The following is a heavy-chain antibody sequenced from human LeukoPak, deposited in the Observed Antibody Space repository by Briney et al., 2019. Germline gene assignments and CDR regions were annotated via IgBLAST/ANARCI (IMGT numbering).Heavy chain of an antibody. CDR2: INPNSGGT. CDR3: ARGATAGRFSLRPTGAYYMDV. D-gene: IGHD6-13*01. Sequence: ASVKVSCKASGYTFTSYYMHWVRQAPGQGLEWMGWINPNSGGTNCAQKFQGRVTMTRDTSINTAYMELSGLRFDDTAVYYCARGATAGRFSLRPTGAYYMDVWGKGTTVTVSS. J-gene: IGHJ6*03. V-gene: IGHV1-2*02. CDR1: GYTFTSYY.